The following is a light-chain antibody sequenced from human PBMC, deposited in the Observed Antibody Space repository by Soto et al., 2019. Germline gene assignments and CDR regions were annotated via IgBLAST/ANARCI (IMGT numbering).Light chain of an antibody. CDR3: QQYNSYSRT. J-gene: IGKJ1*01. Sequence: DIQMTQSPSTLSASVGDRGTITCRASQSISSWLAWYQQKPGKAPKLLIYDASSLESGVPSRFSCSGSGTEFTLTISSLQPDDFATYYCQQYNSYSRTFGQGTKVDIK. V-gene: IGKV1-5*01. CDR2: DAS. CDR1: QSISSW.